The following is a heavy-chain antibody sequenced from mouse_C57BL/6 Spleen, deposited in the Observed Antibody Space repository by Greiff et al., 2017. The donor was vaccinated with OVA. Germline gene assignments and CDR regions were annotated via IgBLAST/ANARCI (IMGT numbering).Heavy chain of an antibody. CDR3: AKERAIVYSADY. J-gene: IGHJ2*01. CDR1: GFNIKDYY. D-gene: IGHD2-10*02. Sequence: EVQLQQSGAELVKPGASVKLSCTASGFNIKDYYMHWVKQRTEQGLEWIGMIYPEDGETKYAPKFQGKATITADTSYNTAYLQLCSLTSKDTADYYCAKERAIVYSADYWGQGTTLTVSS. CDR2: IYPEDGET. V-gene: IGHV14-2*01.